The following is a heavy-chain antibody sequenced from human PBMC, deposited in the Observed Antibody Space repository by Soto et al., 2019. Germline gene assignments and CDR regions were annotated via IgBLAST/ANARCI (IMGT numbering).Heavy chain of an antibody. J-gene: IGHJ6*02. Sequence: EVRLEEAGGGFVQPGGSLRVSCSGSGFIFSSFWMHWVRQGPGKGLEWVSRINGDGASLAYADSVKGRFSISRDNVKNTVHLQMNSLGADDTAVYFCAREGSLGLDVWGRGTTVTVSS. CDR2: INGDGASL. D-gene: IGHD3-10*01. CDR3: AREGSLGLDV. V-gene: IGHV3-74*03. CDR1: GFIFSSFW.